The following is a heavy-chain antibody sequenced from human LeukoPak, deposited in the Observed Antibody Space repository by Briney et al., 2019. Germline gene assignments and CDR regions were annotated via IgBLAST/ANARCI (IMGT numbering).Heavy chain of an antibody. Sequence: ASVKVSCKASGGTFSSYAISWVRQAPGQGLEWMGGIIPIFGTANYAQKFQGRVTITTDESTSTAYMELSILISEDTAVYYCARAPLAVAGYSYYMDVWGKGTTVTVSS. CDR3: ARAPLAVAGYSYYMDV. J-gene: IGHJ6*03. V-gene: IGHV1-69*05. CDR2: IIPIFGTA. CDR1: GGTFSSYA. D-gene: IGHD6-19*01.